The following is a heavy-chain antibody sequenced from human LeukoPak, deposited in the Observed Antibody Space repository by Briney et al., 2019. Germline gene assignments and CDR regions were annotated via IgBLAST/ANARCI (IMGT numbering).Heavy chain of an antibody. Sequence: SETLSLTCTVSGGSIGSALYYWSWIRQHPGKGLEWIGHIYSSGTIDYNPSLKSRVTMSVDTSKTQFSLRLNSVTAADTAVYYCARESGLGVGATPGAFDIWGQGTMVTVSS. V-gene: IGHV4-31*03. CDR1: GGSIGSALYY. J-gene: IGHJ3*02. CDR2: IYSSGTI. CDR3: ARESGLGVGATPGAFDI. D-gene: IGHD1-26*01.